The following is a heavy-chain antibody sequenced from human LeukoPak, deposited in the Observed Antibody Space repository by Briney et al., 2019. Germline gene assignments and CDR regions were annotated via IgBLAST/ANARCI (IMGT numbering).Heavy chain of an antibody. CDR2: IYYSGST. CDR3: ARDYSSGFFDY. J-gene: IGHJ4*02. Sequence: PSETLSLTRTVSGGSISSYYWSWIRQPPGKGLEWIGYIYYSGSTNYNPSLKSRVTISVDTSKNQFSLKLSSVTAADTAVYYCARDYSSGFFDYWGQGTLVTVSS. V-gene: IGHV4-59*01. CDR1: GGSISSYY. D-gene: IGHD6-19*01.